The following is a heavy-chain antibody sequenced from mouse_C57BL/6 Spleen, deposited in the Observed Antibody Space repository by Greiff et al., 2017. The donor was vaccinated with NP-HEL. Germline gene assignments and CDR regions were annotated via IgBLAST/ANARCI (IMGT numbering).Heavy chain of an antibody. CDR3: ARWAYGSSGWYFDV. CDR2: INPNNGGT. J-gene: IGHJ1*03. D-gene: IGHD1-1*01. V-gene: IGHV1-26*01. CDR1: GYTFTDYY. Sequence: EVQLQQSGPELVKPGASVKISCKASGYTFTDYYMNWVKQSHGKSLEWIGDINPNNGGTSYNQKFKGKATLTVDKSSSTAYMELRSLTSEDSAVYYCARWAYGSSGWYFDVWGTGTTVTVSS.